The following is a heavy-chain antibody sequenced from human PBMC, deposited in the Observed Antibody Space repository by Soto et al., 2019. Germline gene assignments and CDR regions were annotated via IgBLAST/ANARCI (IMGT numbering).Heavy chain of an antibody. D-gene: IGHD5-12*01. CDR2: IRAIGADT. Sequence: EVHLLESGGGLVQPGGSLRLSCPASGFTFRTYAMSWVRQAPGKGLEWVSAIRAIGADTYYADSVRCRFTISRDNSQNTLDLQMNSLRVEDTAVYYCAKSGGGYLNWGQGTLVTVSS. CDR3: AKSGGGYLN. V-gene: IGHV3-23*01. CDR1: GFTFRTYA. J-gene: IGHJ4*02.